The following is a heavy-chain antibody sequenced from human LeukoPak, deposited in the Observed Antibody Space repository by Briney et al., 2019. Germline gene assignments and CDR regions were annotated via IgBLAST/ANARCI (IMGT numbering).Heavy chain of an antibody. D-gene: IGHD4-17*01. Sequence: GGSLRLSCAASGFTFSGSAMHWVRQASGKGLEWVGRIRSKANSYATAYAASVKGRFTISRDDSKNTAYLQMNSLKTEDTAVYYCTSRMTTVTLADYYYGMDVWGQGTTVTVSS. CDR1: GFTFSGSA. CDR2: IRSKANSYAT. J-gene: IGHJ6*02. CDR3: TSRMTTVTLADYYYGMDV. V-gene: IGHV3-73*01.